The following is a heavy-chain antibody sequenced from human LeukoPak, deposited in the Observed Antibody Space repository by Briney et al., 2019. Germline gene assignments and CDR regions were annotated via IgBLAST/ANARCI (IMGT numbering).Heavy chain of an antibody. D-gene: IGHD3-3*01. J-gene: IGHJ4*02. CDR1: GYTFTSYY. CDR2: INPSGGST. V-gene: IGHV1-46*01. Sequence: ASVKVSCKASGYTFTSYYMHWVRQAPGQGLEWMGIINPSGGSTSYAQKFQGRVTMTRDTSTSTVYMELRSLRSDDTAVYYCARDLGEFWSGYYAPGYWGQGTLITVSS. CDR3: ARDLGEFWSGYYAPGY.